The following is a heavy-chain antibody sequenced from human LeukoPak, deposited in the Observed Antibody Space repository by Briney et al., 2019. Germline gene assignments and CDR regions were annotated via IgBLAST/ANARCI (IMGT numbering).Heavy chain of an antibody. CDR3: ARGNILTGSMYYYYYMDV. CDR1: GYTFTSYY. Sequence: ASVKVSCKASGYTFTSYYMHWVRRAPGQGLEWMGIINPSGGNTNYAQKFQGRVTMTRDMSTSTVYMELSSLRSEDTAVYYCARGNILTGSMYYYYYMDVWGKGTTVTISS. J-gene: IGHJ6*03. V-gene: IGHV1-46*01. CDR2: INPSGGNT. D-gene: IGHD3-9*01.